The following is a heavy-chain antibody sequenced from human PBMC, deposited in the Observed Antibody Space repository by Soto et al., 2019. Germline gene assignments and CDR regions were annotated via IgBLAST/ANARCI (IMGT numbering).Heavy chain of an antibody. Sequence: QVQLVQSGAEVKNPGASVKVSCKAPGYTFTSYGISWVRQAPGQGLEWMGWISAYNGNTNYAQKLQGRVTMTTDTSTSTAYMELRSLGADDTAVYCWAVIWLGEFWFDCWGQGTLVTVCS. V-gene: IGHV1-18*01. D-gene: IGHD3-10*01. J-gene: IGHJ4*02. CDR2: ISAYNGNT. CDR3: AVIWLGEFWFDC. CDR1: GYTFTSYG.